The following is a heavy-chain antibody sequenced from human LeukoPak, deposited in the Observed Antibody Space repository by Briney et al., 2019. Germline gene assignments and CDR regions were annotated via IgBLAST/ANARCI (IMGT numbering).Heavy chain of an antibody. D-gene: IGHD1-26*01. Sequence: GGSLRLSCAASGFTVSSNYMSWVRQAPGKGLEWFSVIYSGGSTYYADSVKGRFTISRDNSKNTLYLQMNSLRAEDTAVYYCARAPSGSSRGFDYWGQGTLVTVSS. CDR2: IYSGGST. V-gene: IGHV3-53*01. CDR3: ARAPSGSSRGFDY. CDR1: GFTVSSNY. J-gene: IGHJ4*02.